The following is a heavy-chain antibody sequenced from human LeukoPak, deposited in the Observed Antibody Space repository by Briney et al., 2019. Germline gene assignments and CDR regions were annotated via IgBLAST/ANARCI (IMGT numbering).Heavy chain of an antibody. CDR1: GFTFYDYA. D-gene: IGHD1-26*01. CDR3: AKDILGIVGATMGFDY. V-gene: IGHV3-9*01. J-gene: IGHJ4*02. Sequence: GGSLRLSCAASGFTFYDYAMHWVRQAPGKGLEWVSGISWNSGSIGYADSVKGRFTISRDNAKNSLYLQMNSLRAEDTALYYCAKDILGIVGATMGFDYWGQGTLVTVSS. CDR2: ISWNSGSI.